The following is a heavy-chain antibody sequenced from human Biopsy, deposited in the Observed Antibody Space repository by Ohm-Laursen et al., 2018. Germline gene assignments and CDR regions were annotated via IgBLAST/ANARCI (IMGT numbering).Heavy chain of an antibody. D-gene: IGHD3-9*01. CDR1: GASVKTSGYF. J-gene: IGHJ2*01. CDR3: VREPKTGTAEAWYFDL. Sequence: TLSLTCSGSGASVKTSGYFWAWIRQRPGKGLEWIGYISYNERTHYNPSLTSRLAISFDTSNNRISLQLRSVSVADTAVYYCVREPKTGTAEAWYFDLWGRGSPVTVPS. V-gene: IGHV4-31*03. CDR2: ISYNERT.